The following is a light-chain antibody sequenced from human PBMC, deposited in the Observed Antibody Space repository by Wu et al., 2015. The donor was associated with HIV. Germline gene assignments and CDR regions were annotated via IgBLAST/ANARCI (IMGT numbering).Light chain of an antibody. CDR1: QSISDW. CDR2: KAF. Sequence: DIQMTQSPSTLSASVGDRVTITCRASQSISDWLAWYQQKPGKAPKLLIYKAFNLESGVPSRFSGSGYGTEFTLTISSLQPDDFATYFCQQYDDYLYTFGQGTKLQIK. CDR3: QQYDDYLYT. V-gene: IGKV1-5*03. J-gene: IGKJ2*01.